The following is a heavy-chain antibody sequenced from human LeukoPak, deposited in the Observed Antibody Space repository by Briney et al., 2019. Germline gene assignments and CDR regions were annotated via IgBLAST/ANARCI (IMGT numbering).Heavy chain of an antibody. J-gene: IGHJ4*02. Sequence: SETLSLTCTVSGGSFSSGSYYWSWVRQPPGTGLEWIGYIYYSGSTNYNPSLKSRVTISVDTSKNQFSLKLSSVTAADTAVYYCASSGTTQLFDYWGQGTLVTVSS. CDR2: IYYSGST. D-gene: IGHD1-1*01. CDR1: GGSFSSGSYY. CDR3: ASSGTTQLFDY. V-gene: IGHV4-61*01.